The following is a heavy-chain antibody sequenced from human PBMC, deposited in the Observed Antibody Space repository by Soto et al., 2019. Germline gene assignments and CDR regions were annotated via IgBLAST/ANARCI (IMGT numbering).Heavy chain of an antibody. J-gene: IGHJ5*02. CDR1: GGSISSYY. D-gene: IGHD6-19*01. CDR2: IYYSGST. Sequence: SETLSLTCTVSGGSISSYYWSWIRQPPGKGLEWIGYIYYSGSTNYNPSLKSRVTISVDTSKNQFSLKLSSVTAAYTAVYYCARQKAVASVGWFDPWGQGTLVTSPQ. V-gene: IGHV4-59*08. CDR3: ARQKAVASVGWFDP.